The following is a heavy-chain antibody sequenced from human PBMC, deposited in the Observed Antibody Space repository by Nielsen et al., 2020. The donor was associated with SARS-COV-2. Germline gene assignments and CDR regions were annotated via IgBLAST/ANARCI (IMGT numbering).Heavy chain of an antibody. D-gene: IGHD3-3*01. CDR1: GFTFSSYA. CDR2: ISGSGGST. V-gene: IGHV3-23*01. Sequence: GESLKISCAASGFTFSSYAMSWVRQTPGKGLEWVSAISGSGGSTYYADSVKGRFTISRDNSKNTLYLQMNSLRAEDTAVYYCATYYDFWSGNWYFDLWGRGTLVTVSS. J-gene: IGHJ2*01. CDR3: ATYYDFWSGNWYFDL.